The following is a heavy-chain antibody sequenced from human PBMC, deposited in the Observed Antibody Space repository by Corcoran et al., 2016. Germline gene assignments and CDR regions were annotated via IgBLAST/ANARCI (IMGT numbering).Heavy chain of an antibody. D-gene: IGHD3-10*01. J-gene: IGHJ3*02. CDR2: IYSGGST. CDR1: GFTVSSNY. V-gene: IGHV3-53*01. Sequence: EVQLVESGGGLIQPGGSLRLSCAASGFTVSSNYMSWVRQAPGKGLEWVSVIYSGGSTYYADSVKGRFTISRDNYKNTLYLQMNSLRAEDTAVYYCARCSPAYYGSGSYAFDIWGQGTMVTVSS. CDR3: ARCSPAYYGSGSYAFDI.